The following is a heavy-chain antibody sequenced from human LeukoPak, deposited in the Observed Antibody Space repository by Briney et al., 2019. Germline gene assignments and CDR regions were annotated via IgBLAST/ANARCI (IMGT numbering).Heavy chain of an antibody. D-gene: IGHD4-11*01. CDR2: INPNSGGT. V-gene: IGHV1-2*06. CDR3: ARDGYDYRYYYYYMDV. Sequence: ASVKVSCKASGYTFTSYYMHWVRQAPGQGLEWMGRINPNSGGTNYAQKFQGRVTMTRDTSISTAYMELSRLRSDDTAVYYCARDGYDYRYYYYYMDVWGKGTTVTVSS. J-gene: IGHJ6*03. CDR1: GYTFTSYY.